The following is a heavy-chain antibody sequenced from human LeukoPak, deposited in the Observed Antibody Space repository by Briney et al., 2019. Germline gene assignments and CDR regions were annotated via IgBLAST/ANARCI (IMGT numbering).Heavy chain of an antibody. V-gene: IGHV4-34*01. CDR3: AREKYYDFWSGRAYYYYGMDV. J-gene: IGHJ6*02. CDR2: INLSGST. CDR1: GGSFSGYY. D-gene: IGHD3-3*01. Sequence: SETLSLTCAVYGGSFSGYYWSWIRQPPGKGRGWMGEINLSGSTNYNPSLKSRVTISVDTSKNQSSLKLSSVTAADTAVYYCAREKYYDFWSGRAYYYYGMDVWGQGTTVTVSS.